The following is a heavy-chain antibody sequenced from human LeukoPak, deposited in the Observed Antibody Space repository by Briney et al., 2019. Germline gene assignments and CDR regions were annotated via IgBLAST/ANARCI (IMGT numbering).Heavy chain of an antibody. D-gene: IGHD3-3*01. CDR2: ISAYNGNT. CDR3: ARVPGPGSYDFWSGYSFTHYYYYYYMEV. V-gene: IGHV1-18*01. J-gene: IGHJ6*03. CDR1: GYTFTSYG. Sequence: ASVKVSCKASGYTFTSYGISWVRQAPGQGLEWMGWISAYNGNTNYAQKLQGRVTMTTDTSTSTAYMELRSLRSDDTAVYYCARVPGPGSYDFWSGYSFTHYYYYYYMEVWGKGTTVTVSS.